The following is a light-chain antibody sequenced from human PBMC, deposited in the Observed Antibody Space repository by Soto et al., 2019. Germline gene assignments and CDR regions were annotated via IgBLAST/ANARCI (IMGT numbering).Light chain of an antibody. CDR1: QAILTY. Sequence: DIHLTQSPSSLSAAVGDRVTITCRASQAILTYLNWFQQKAGKAPEVLIYGASSLRSGVPSRFTGSGSATDFTLTITSLQSEDAGTYFCQQTFSPAVTFGGGTKVDIK. CDR3: QQTFSPAVT. CDR2: GAS. V-gene: IGKV1-39*01. J-gene: IGKJ4*02.